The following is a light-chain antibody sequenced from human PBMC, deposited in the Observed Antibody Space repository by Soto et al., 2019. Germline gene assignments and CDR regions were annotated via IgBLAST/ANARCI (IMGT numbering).Light chain of an antibody. CDR3: NSYTSSSTLYV. J-gene: IGLJ1*01. CDR1: SSDVGGYNY. V-gene: IGLV2-14*01. Sequence: QSALTQPASVSGSPGQSITISCTGTSSDVGGYNYVSWYQQHPGKAPKLMIYEVSNWPSGVSNRFSGSKSGNTASLTISWLQPEDEADYYCNSYTSSSTLYVFGTGTKLTVL. CDR2: EVS.